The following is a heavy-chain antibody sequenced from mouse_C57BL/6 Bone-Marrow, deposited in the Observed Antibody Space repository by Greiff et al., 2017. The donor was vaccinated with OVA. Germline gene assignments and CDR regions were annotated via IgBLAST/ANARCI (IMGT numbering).Heavy chain of an antibody. Sequence: EVKLQESGPVLVKPGASVKMSCKASGYTFTDYYMNWVKQSHGKSLEWIGVINPYNGGTSYNQKFKGKATLTVDKSSSTAYMELNSLTSEDSAVYYCARGGPYYFDYWGQGTTLTVSS. J-gene: IGHJ2*01. CDR3: ARGGPYYFDY. CDR1: GYTFTDYY. CDR2: INPYNGGT. V-gene: IGHV1-19*01.